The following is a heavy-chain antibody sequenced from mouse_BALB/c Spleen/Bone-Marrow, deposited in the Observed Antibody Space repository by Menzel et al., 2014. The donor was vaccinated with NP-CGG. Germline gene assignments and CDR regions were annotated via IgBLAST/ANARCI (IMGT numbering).Heavy chain of an antibody. V-gene: IGHV5-2*01. CDR3: TRQGDYGSGWFAY. J-gene: IGHJ3*01. D-gene: IGHD1-1*01. Sequence: EVKVVESGGGLVQPGESLKLSCESNEYEFPSHDMSWVRKTPEKRLELVAAINSDGGSTFYPDTMERRFIISRDNTKKTLYLQMSSLRSEDTALYYCTRQGDYGSGWFAYWGQGTLVTVSA. CDR1: EYEFPSHD. CDR2: INSDGGST.